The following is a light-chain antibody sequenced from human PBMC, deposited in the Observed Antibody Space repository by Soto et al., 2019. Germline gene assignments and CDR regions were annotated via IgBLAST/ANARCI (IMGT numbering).Light chain of an antibody. J-gene: IGLJ3*02. CDR1: SSDVGGYNY. CDR3: CSSAGTYTSV. V-gene: IGLV2-11*01. CDR2: DVS. Sequence: QSALTQPRSVSGSPGQSVTISCTGTSSDVGGYNYVSWYQQHPGKAPKLMIYDVSKRPSGVPDRFSGSKSGNTASLTISGLQAEDEADHYCCSSAGTYTSVFGGGTKVTVL.